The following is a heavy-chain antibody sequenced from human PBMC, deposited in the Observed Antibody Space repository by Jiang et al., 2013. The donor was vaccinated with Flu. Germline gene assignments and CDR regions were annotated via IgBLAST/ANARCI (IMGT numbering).Heavy chain of an antibody. CDR1: GVSVTSGDYY. CDR2: LYYTGST. J-gene: IGHJ4*02. V-gene: IGHV4-30-4*01. CDR3: ASAFLDYPDY. Sequence: GSGLVKPSQTLSLTCTVSGVSVTSGDYYWSWIRQPPGKGLEWIGFLYYTGSTYYNPSLKSRVTISIDTSKNQVSLRLTSLTAADTAVYYCASAFLDYPDYWGQGTLVTVSS.